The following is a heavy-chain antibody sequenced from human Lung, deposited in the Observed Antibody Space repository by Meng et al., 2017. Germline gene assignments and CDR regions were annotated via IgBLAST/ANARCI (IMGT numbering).Heavy chain of an antibody. Sequence: VPPVQSGSELKKPGASVKGSCEASGYTFSRYSMHWVRQAPGQGLEWMGWINTDNGKPTYAQGFTGRVVFSLDTSVRTAYLQISSLKAEDTAVYYCARDRGSSGWSNWFDPWGQGTLVTVSS. V-gene: IGHV7-4-1*02. CDR3: ARDRGSSGWSNWFDP. J-gene: IGHJ5*02. CDR1: GYTFSRYS. D-gene: IGHD6-13*01. CDR2: INTDNGKP.